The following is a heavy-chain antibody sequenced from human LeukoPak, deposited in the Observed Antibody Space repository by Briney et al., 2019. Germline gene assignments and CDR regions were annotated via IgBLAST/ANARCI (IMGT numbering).Heavy chain of an antibody. V-gene: IGHV3-15*01. Sequence: GGSLRLSCAASGFTFSNAWMSWVRQPPGKGLEWVGRIKSKTDDGTIDYAAPVKGRFTISRDDSKNTLYLQMNSLKTEDTAVYYCTTYLRATDFDYWGQGTLVTVSS. D-gene: IGHD5-12*01. J-gene: IGHJ4*02. CDR1: GFTFSNAW. CDR2: IKSKTDDGTI. CDR3: TTYLRATDFDY.